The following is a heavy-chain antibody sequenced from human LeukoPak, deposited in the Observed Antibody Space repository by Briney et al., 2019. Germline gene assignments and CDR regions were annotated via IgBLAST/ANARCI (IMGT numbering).Heavy chain of an antibody. CDR3: ASRLAYYYGSGSYWRH. D-gene: IGHD3-10*01. V-gene: IGHV4-34*01. J-gene: IGHJ4*02. Sequence: SETLSLTCAVYGGSFSGYYWSWIRQPPGKGLEGIGEINHSGSTNYNPSLKSRVTISVDTSKNQFSLKLSSVTAADTAVYYCASRLAYYYGSGSYWRHWGQGTLVTVSS. CDR2: INHSGST. CDR1: GGSFSGYY.